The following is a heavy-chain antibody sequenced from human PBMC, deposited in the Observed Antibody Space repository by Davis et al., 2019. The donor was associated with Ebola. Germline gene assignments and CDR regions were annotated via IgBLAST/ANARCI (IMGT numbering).Heavy chain of an antibody. CDR2: ISAYNGNT. D-gene: IGHD3-9*01. CDR1: GYTFTSYV. V-gene: IGHV1-18*01. Sequence: SVTVSCKASGYTFTSYVISWARQAPGQGLEWMGWISAYNGNTNYAQKLQGRVTMTTDTSTSTAYMELRSLRSDDTAVYYCARDILTLHGMDVWGKGTTVTVSS. J-gene: IGHJ6*04. CDR3: ARDILTLHGMDV.